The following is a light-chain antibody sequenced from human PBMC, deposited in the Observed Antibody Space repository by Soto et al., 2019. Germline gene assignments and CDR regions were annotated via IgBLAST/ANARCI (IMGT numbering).Light chain of an antibody. V-gene: IGKV3-11*01. CDR2: DAS. CDR3: QERTSWPPWT. J-gene: IGKJ1*01. CDR1: QSVSLS. Sequence: EIVLRQSPATLALSAWGRATLSCRASQSVSLSLAWYQQKPGQAPRLLIYDASKRASGIPARFSGSGSGTDFTLTISSPEPEDFAVYYCQERTSWPPWTFGQGTKVDIK.